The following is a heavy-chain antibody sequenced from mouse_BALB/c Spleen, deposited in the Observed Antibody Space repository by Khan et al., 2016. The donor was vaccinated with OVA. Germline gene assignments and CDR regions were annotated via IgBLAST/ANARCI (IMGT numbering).Heavy chain of an antibody. D-gene: IGHD1-2*01. Sequence: QIQLVQSGPELKKPGETVKISCKASGYTFTNYGMNWVKQAPGKGLKWMGWINPYTGEPTYADDFKGRFAFSLETSASTAYLQINNLKNEDTATYFCAREFGYLYAMDNWGQGTSVTVSS. CDR3: AREFGYLYAMDN. V-gene: IGHV9-3-1*01. CDR2: INPYTGEP. J-gene: IGHJ4*01. CDR1: GYTFTNYG.